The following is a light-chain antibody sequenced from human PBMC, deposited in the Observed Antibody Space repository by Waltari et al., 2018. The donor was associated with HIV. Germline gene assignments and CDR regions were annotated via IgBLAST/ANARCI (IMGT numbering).Light chain of an antibody. V-gene: IGLV1-51*02. CDR1: SSNLGNNY. J-gene: IGLJ3*02. Sequence: QSVLTQSPSVSAAPGQKVTISCSGSSSNLGNNYVSWYQQFPGTAPKLLIYEKNKRPPWMPDRFSGSKAGTSATLGITGLQTGDEANYYCGTWDSSLSASVFGGGTELTVL. CDR2: EKN. CDR3: GTWDSSLSASV.